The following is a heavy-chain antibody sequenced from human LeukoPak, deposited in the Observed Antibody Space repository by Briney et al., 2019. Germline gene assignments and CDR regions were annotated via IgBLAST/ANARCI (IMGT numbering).Heavy chain of an antibody. CDR1: GYTFTGYY. CDR3: ARVYAGYCSGGSCYSEFDY. Sequence: ASVKVSCKASGYTFTGYYMHWVRQAPGQGLEWIGWINPNSGGTNYAQKFQGRVTMTRDTSISTAYMELSRLRSDDTAVYYCARVYAGYCSGGSCYSEFDYWGQGTLVTVSS. CDR2: INPNSGGT. V-gene: IGHV1-2*02. J-gene: IGHJ4*02. D-gene: IGHD2-15*01.